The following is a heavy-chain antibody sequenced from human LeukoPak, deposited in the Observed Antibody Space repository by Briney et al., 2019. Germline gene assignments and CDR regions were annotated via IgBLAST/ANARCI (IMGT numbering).Heavy chain of an antibody. CDR3: AREEGYDYVWGSYRPRGPFDY. CDR2: INHSGST. V-gene: IGHV4-34*01. Sequence: SETLSLTCAVYGGSFSGYYWSWTRQPPGKGLEWIGEINHSGSTNYNPSLKSRVTISVDTSKNQFSLKLSSVTAADTAVYYCAREEGYDYVWGSYRPRGPFDYWGQGTLVIVSS. CDR1: GGSFSGYY. D-gene: IGHD3-16*02. J-gene: IGHJ4*02.